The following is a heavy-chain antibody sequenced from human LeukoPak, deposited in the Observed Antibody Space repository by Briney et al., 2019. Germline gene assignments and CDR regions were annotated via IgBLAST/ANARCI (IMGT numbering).Heavy chain of an antibody. Sequence: GGSLRLSCAASGXTFSSYSMNWVPQAPGKGLEWVSSISSSSSYIYYADSVKGRFTISRDNAKNSLYLQMNSLRAEDTAVYYCARVAGGTYYFDYWGQGTLVTVSS. J-gene: IGHJ4*02. CDR1: GXTFSSYS. V-gene: IGHV3-21*01. CDR2: ISSSSSYI. CDR3: ARVAGGTYYFDY. D-gene: IGHD1-26*01.